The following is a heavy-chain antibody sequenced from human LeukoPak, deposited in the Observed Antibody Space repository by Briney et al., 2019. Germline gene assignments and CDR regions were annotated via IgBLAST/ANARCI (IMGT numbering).Heavy chain of an antibody. D-gene: IGHD3-22*01. J-gene: IGHJ4*02. CDR1: GYSFTSYW. CDR3: ARLRDSSGYPYYFDY. V-gene: IGHV5-51*01. Sequence: SGESLKISCKGSGYSFTSYWIGWVRQMPGKGLEWMGIIYPGDSDTRYSPSFQGQVTISADKSISTAYLQWGSLKASDTAMYYCARLRDSSGYPYYFDYWGQGTLVTVSS. CDR2: IYPGDSDT.